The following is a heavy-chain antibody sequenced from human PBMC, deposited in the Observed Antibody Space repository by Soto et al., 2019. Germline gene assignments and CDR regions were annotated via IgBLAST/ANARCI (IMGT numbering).Heavy chain of an antibody. Sequence: PSETLSLTCTVSGGSISSSSYYWGWIRQPPGKGLEWIGSIYYSGSTYYNPSLKSRVTISVDTSKNQFSLKLSSVTAADTAVYYCARSQGSYGGRNWFDPCGQGTLVTVS. CDR2: IYYSGST. CDR1: GGSISSSSYY. V-gene: IGHV4-39*01. J-gene: IGHJ5*02. D-gene: IGHD1-26*01. CDR3: ARSQGSYGGRNWFDP.